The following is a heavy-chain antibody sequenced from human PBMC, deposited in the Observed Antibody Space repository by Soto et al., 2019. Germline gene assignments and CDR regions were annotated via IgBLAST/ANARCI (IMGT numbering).Heavy chain of an antibody. CDR1: GGSVSSGSYY. Sequence: PSETLSLTCTVSGGSVSSGSYYWSWIRQPPGKGLEWIGYIYYSGSTNYNPSLKSRVTISVATSKNQFSLKLSSVTAADTAVYYCARVLLGDDFWSGYYMGPPWFDPWGQGTLVTVSS. CDR3: ARVLLGDDFWSGYYMGPPWFDP. J-gene: IGHJ5*02. V-gene: IGHV4-61*01. D-gene: IGHD3-3*01. CDR2: IYYSGST.